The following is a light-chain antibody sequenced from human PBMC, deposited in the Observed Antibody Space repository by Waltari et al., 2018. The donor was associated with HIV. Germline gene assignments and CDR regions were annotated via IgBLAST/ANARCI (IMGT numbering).Light chain of an antibody. CDR1: SSDIGGYNY. J-gene: IGLJ1*01. CDR3: SSYTSSTIFYV. Sequence: QSALTQPASVSGSPGQSITISCTGTSSDIGGYNYVSWYQHPPGKAPKLMIYEVTNRPSGGSNRFSGSKSGNTASLTISGLQAEDEADYYCSSYTSSTIFYVFGSGTKVTVL. V-gene: IGLV2-14*01. CDR2: EVT.